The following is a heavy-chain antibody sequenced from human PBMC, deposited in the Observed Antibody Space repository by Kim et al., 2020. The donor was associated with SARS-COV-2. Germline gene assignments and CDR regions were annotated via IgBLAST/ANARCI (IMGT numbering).Heavy chain of an antibody. Sequence: YYNPSLKSRVTISVDTSKNQFSLKLSSVTAADTAVYYCAPKGVVSDAFDIWGQGTMVTVSS. D-gene: IGHD3-3*01. J-gene: IGHJ3*02. CDR3: APKGVVSDAFDI. V-gene: IGHV4-39*07.